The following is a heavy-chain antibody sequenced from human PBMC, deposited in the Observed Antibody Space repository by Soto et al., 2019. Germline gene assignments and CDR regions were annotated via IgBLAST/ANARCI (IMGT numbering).Heavy chain of an antibody. Sequence: SETLSLTCTVSGGSIRSGGYYWSWIRQHPGKGLEWIGYIYYSGSTYYNPSLKSLVTISVDTSKNQFSLKLSSVTAADTAVYYCARVAGTMRQLVQFCDYWGQGTLVTVSS. J-gene: IGHJ4*02. D-gene: IGHD6-6*01. V-gene: IGHV4-31*01. CDR1: GGSIRSGGYY. CDR3: ARVAGTMRQLVQFCDY. CDR2: IYYSGST.